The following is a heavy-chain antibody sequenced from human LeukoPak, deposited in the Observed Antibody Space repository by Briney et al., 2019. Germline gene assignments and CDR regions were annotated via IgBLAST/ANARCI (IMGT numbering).Heavy chain of an antibody. Sequence: GGSLRLSCAASRFTFSDHCMDWVRQAPGKGLEWVARIRTRAKGYTTQYAPSVRDRFSISRDDSTNSVYLQMNSLKTEDTAVYFCARVGDYYDTRGFSSDAFDIWGLGTMVTVAS. CDR1: RFTFSDHC. D-gene: IGHD3-22*01. CDR3: ARVGDYYDTRGFSSDAFDI. CDR2: IRTRAKGYTT. V-gene: IGHV3-72*01. J-gene: IGHJ3*02.